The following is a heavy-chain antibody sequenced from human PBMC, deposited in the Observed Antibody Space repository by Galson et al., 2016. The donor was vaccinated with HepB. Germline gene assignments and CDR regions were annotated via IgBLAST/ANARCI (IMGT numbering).Heavy chain of an antibody. D-gene: IGHD2-2*01. CDR2: IHYSGGT. CDR3: ARMLGHGSSNSCAEFDF. J-gene: IGHJ4*02. CDR1: GASISSHF. Sequence: SETLSLTCTVSGASISSHFWSWIRQSPGKGLEWIGYIHYSGGTTYNPSLKSRVTISVDTSNNQFSLRLSSVTAAATAVYFCARMLGHGSSNSCAEFDFWGQGTLVSVSS. V-gene: IGHV4-59*11.